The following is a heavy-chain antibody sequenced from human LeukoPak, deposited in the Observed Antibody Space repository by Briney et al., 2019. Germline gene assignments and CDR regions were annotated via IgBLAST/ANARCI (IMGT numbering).Heavy chain of an antibody. V-gene: IGHV1-69*05. J-gene: IGHJ4*02. CDR3: ASSRGDGYNYPFDY. CDR1: GGTFSSYA. CDR2: IIPIFGTA. D-gene: IGHD5-24*01. Sequence: GASVKVSCEASGGTFSSYAISWVRQAPGQGLEWMGGIIPIFGTANYAQKFQGRVTITTDESTSTAYMELSSLRSEDTAVYYCASSRGDGYNYPFDYWGQGTLVTVSS.